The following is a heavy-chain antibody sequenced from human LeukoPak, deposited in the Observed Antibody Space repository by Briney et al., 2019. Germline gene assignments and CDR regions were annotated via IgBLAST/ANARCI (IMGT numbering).Heavy chain of an antibody. V-gene: IGHV1-18*01. CDR3: ARADVDYYDSSGSN. J-gene: IGHJ4*02. D-gene: IGHD3-22*01. CDR2: ISAYNGNT. Sequence: ASVKVSCKASGYTFTSYGISWVRQAPGQGLEWMGWISAYNGNTNYAQKLRGRVTMTTDTSTSTAYMELRSLRSDDTAVYYCARADVDYYDSSGSNWGQGTLVTVSS. CDR1: GYTFTSYG.